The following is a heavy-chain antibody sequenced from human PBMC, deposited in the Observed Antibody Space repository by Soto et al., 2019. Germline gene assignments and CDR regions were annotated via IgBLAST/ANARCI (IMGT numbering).Heavy chain of an antibody. D-gene: IGHD3-22*01. CDR2: RYDDAST. CDR3: ARGMYLGPSGSYLDF. CDR1: GDSIRNRNYY. J-gene: IGHJ4*02. V-gene: IGHV4-39*01. Sequence: QLQLQESGPGLLKPSETLSLSCSVSGDSIRNRNYYWALIRQPPGKGLEWIVSRYDDASTFYNPSLKRRVSISIDTFKKPLSLKVTSVTAADTAVYYCARGMYLGPSGSYLDFWGQGTLVTVSS.